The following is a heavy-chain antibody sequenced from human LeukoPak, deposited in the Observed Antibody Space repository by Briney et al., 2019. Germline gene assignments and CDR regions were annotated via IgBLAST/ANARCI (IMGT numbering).Heavy chain of an antibody. CDR1: GGSISGYY. CDR3: ARHGEATGYYYYGMDV. J-gene: IGHJ6*02. V-gene: IGHV4-59*08. D-gene: IGHD1-1*01. Sequence: PSETLSLTCNVSGGSISGYYWSWIRQPPGKGLEWIGYIYYSGSTNYNPSLKSRVAISVDTSKNQFSLKLTSVTAADTAVYFCARHGEATGYYYYGMDVWGQGITVTVSS. CDR2: IYYSGST.